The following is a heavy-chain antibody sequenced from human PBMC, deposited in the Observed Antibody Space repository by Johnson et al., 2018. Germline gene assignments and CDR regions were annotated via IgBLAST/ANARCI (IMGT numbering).Heavy chain of an antibody. Sequence: VQLVQSGGGLIQPGGSLRLSCAASGFTFSNNYMSWVRQAPGKGLEWVSLIYSGGGTFYADSVKGRFTISRDDSRNTLCLQRTSLRAEDTGVYYCARASGSSGHVPDVFDLWGQGTMVTFSA. CDR2: IYSGGGT. CDR1: GFTFSNNY. CDR3: ARASGSSGHVPDVFDL. D-gene: IGHD3-22*01. J-gene: IGHJ3*01. V-gene: IGHV3-53*01.